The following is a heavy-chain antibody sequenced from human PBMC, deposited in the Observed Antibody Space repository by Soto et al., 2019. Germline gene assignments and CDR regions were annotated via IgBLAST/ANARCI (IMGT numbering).Heavy chain of an antibody. CDR3: ARDNGALGYSSGWYLGFDY. CDR2: ISYDGSNK. CDR1: GFTFSSYA. D-gene: IGHD6-19*01. J-gene: IGHJ4*02. V-gene: IGHV3-30-3*01. Sequence: GSLRLSCAASGFTFSSYAMHWVRQAPGKGLEWVAVISYDGSNKYYADSVKGRFTISRDNSKNTLYLQMNSLRAEDTAVYYCARDNGALGYSSGWYLGFDYWGQGTQVTVPQ.